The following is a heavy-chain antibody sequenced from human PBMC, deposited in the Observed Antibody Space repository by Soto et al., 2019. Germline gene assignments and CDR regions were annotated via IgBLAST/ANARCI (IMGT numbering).Heavy chain of an antibody. CDR1: GGSISSYY. V-gene: IGHV4-59*08. CDR3: ARGPAVLWFGEFVDAFDI. CDR2: IYYSGST. J-gene: IGHJ3*02. D-gene: IGHD3-10*01. Sequence: SETLSLTCTVSGGSISSYYWSWIRQPPGKGLEWIGYIYYSGSTNYNPSLKSRVTISVDTSKNQFSLKLNSVTAADTAVYYCARGPAVLWFGEFVDAFDIWGQRTMVTV.